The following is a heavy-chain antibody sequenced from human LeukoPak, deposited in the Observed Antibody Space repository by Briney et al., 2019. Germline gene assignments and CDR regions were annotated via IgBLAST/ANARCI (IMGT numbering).Heavy chain of an antibody. CDR2: VDSDGSSK. J-gene: IGHJ3*02. CDR1: GFTFSMYW. Sequence: GGSLRLSRAVSGFTFSMYWMHWVRQAPGKGLVWVARVDSDGSSKAYPDSVKGRFTISRDNAKNTLYLQMNSLRAEDTAVYYCARGGQGAIDIWGQGTMVIVSS. CDR3: ARGGQGAIDI. V-gene: IGHV3-74*01.